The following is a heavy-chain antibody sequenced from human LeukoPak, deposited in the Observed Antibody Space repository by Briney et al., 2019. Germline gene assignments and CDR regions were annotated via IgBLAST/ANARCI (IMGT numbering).Heavy chain of an antibody. Sequence: SETLSLTCTVSGGSISSYYWSWIRQPAGKGLEWIGRIYTSGSTNYNPSLKSRVTMSVDTSKNQFSLKLSSVTAADTAVYYCARDLVGDLSSSAQPEDWYFDLWGRGTLVTVSS. CDR2: IYTSGST. J-gene: IGHJ2*01. V-gene: IGHV4-4*07. D-gene: IGHD6-13*01. CDR1: GGSISSYY. CDR3: ARDLVGDLSSSAQPEDWYFDL.